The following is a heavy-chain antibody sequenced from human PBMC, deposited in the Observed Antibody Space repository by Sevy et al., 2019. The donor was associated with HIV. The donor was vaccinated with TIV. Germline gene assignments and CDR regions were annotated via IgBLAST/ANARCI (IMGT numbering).Heavy chain of an antibody. CDR2: TKEDGSER. CDR1: GFSFSIYW. V-gene: IGHV3-7*01. CDR3: VRDFDKDDSGYSDWFDS. D-gene: IGHD3-22*01. Sequence: GGSLRLSCAASGFSFSIYWRSWVRQAPGKGLEWVASTKEDGSERKYVDSGKGRFIISRDNAKNALYLQMNSLRAEDTAVYYCVRDFDKDDSGYSDWFDSWGQGTLVTVSS. J-gene: IGHJ5*01.